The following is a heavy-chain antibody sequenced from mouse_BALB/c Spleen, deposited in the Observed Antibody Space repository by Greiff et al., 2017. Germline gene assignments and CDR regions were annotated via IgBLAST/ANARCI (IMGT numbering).Heavy chain of an antibody. CDR2: IDPENGNT. CDR3: ASLAWFAY. V-gene: IGHV14-1*02. Sequence: EVQLVESGAELVRPGALVKLSCKASGFNIKDYYMHWVKQRPEQGLEWIGWIDPENGNTIYDPKFQGKASITADTSSNTAYLQLSSLTSEDTAVYYCASLAWFAYWGQGTLVTVSA. CDR1: GFNIKDYY. J-gene: IGHJ3*01.